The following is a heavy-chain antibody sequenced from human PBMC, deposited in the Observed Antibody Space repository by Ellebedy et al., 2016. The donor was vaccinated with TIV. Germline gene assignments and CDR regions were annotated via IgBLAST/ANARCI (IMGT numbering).Heavy chain of an antibody. CDR1: GYTFSNYF. Sequence: AASVKVSCKASGYTFSNYFVHWVRQAPGQGLEWMGIINPSSGSTTYAQKLQGRLTMTRDTSTSTVYMELSSLRSEDTAVYYCARALESALAYCGGDCPRGDAFDIWGQGTMVTVSS. CDR3: ARALESALAYCGGDCPRGDAFDI. D-gene: IGHD2-21*02. V-gene: IGHV1-46*04. J-gene: IGHJ3*02. CDR2: INPSSGST.